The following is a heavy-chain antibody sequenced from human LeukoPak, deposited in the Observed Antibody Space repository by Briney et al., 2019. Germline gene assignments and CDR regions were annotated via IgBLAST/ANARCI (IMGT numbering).Heavy chain of an antibody. J-gene: IGHJ4*02. D-gene: IGHD1-26*01. CDR2: IKRDGGEK. CDR1: GFIFSSYW. Sequence: PGGSLRLSCEASGFIFSSYWMTWVRQAPGKGPAWVATIKRDGGEKYYVDAVKGRFTISRDNAKNSLYLQMSGLRAEDTAVYYCARDWGNVGILRNWGQGILVTVSS. V-gene: IGHV3-7*01. CDR3: ARDWGNVGILRN.